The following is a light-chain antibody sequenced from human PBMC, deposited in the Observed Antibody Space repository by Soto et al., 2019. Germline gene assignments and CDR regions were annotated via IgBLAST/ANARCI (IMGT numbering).Light chain of an antibody. CDR1: QDIRKY. Sequence: DIQMTQSPSSLSASVGDRVTITCQASQDIRKYLNWYQQKPGRAPKLLIYGASNLETGVPSRFRGSAYGTDFTFTISSLQPEDTATYYCQHYDNLPPFTFGPGTKVAIK. CDR2: GAS. J-gene: IGKJ3*01. V-gene: IGKV1-33*01. CDR3: QHYDNLPPFT.